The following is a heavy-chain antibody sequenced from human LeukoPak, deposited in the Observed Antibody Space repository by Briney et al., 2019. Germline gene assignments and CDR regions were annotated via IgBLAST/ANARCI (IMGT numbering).Heavy chain of an antibody. CDR1: GYSFISYW. Sequence: GESLKISCKGSGYSFISYWVAWVRQMPGKGLEWMGIIYPGDSDTRYSPSFQGQVTISADKAISTAYLQLSSLKASDTAMYYCARGGLSRTLRSLDYWGQGTLVTVSS. J-gene: IGHJ4*02. V-gene: IGHV5-51*01. CDR3: ARGGLSRTLRSLDY. CDR2: IYPGDSDT. D-gene: IGHD1-7*01.